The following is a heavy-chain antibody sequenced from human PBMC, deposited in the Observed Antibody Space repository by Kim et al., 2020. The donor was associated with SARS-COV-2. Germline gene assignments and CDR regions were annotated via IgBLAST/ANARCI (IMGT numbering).Heavy chain of an antibody. CDR2: IYPGDSDT. J-gene: IGHJ4*02. V-gene: IGHV5-51*01. Sequence: GESLKISCKGSGYSFTSYWIGWVRQMPGKGLEWMGIIYPGDSDTRYSPSFQGQVTISADKSISTAYLQWSSLKASDTAMYYCARGPFVTMVRGGYYFDYWGQGTLVTVSS. CDR1: GYSFTSYW. CDR3: ARGPFVTMVRGGYYFDY. D-gene: IGHD3-10*01.